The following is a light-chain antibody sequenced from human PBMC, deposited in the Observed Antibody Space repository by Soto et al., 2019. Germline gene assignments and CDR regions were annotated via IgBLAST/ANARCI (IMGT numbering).Light chain of an antibody. CDR3: QQRSNWPPKIT. V-gene: IGKV3-11*01. CDR1: QSVSSN. Sequence: VALTQSPATLSLSPGERATLSCRASQSVSSNLAWYQQKPGQAPRLLIYGASTRATGIPARFSGSGSGTDFTLTISSLEPEDFAVYYCQQRSNWPPKITFGQGTRLEI. J-gene: IGKJ5*01. CDR2: GAS.